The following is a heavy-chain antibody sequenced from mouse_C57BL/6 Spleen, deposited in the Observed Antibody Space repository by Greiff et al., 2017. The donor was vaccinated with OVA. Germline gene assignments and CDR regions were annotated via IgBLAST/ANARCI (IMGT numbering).Heavy chain of an antibody. CDR1: GFSLTSYG. V-gene: IGHV2-5*01. CDR3: AKKYDDYDGEYAMDY. J-gene: IGHJ4*01. D-gene: IGHD2-4*01. CDR2: IWRGGST. Sequence: VKLVESGPGLVQPSQSLSITCTVSGFSLTSYGVHWVRQSPGKGLEWLGVIWRGGSTDYNAAFMSRLSITKDNSKSQVFFKMNSLQADDTAIYYCAKKYDDYDGEYAMDYWGQGTSVTVSS.